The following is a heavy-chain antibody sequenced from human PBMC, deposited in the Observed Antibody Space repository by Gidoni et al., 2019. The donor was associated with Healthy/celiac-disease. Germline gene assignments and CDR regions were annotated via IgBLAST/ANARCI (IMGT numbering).Heavy chain of an antibody. D-gene: IGHD3-10*01. Sequence: EVQLVESGGGLVKPGGSLGLSCTASGFTFSSYSMNWVRQAPGKGLEWVSSISSSSSYIYYADSVKGRFTISRDNAKNSLYLQMNSLRAEDTAVYYCASLWFGEGHYWGQGTLVTVSS. CDR3: ASLWFGEGHY. CDR1: GFTFSSYS. V-gene: IGHV3-21*01. J-gene: IGHJ4*02. CDR2: ISSSSSYI.